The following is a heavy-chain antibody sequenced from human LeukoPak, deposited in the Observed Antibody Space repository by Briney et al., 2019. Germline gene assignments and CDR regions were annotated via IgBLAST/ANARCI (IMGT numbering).Heavy chain of an antibody. Sequence: SETLSLTCSVYGGSFSDYFWSWIRQSPGKGLEWIGEIDAGGNTNYNPSLMSRVIVSMEKSKKQFSLVMRSVAAADTAVYYCARFSRITWGDWGDAFDIWGQGTTVIVSS. V-gene: IGHV4-34*01. CDR3: ARFSRITWGDWGDAFDI. D-gene: IGHD2-21*02. CDR1: GGSFSDYF. J-gene: IGHJ3*02. CDR2: IDAGGNT.